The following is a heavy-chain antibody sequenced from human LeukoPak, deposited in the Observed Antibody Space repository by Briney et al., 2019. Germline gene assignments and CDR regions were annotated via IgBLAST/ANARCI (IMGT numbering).Heavy chain of an antibody. Sequence: PGGSLRLSCAASGFKFSNHWMHWVRQSPGKGLVWVARINNDGSDTSHADSVEGRFTISRDNAGNTLYLQMNSLRVEDTAMYFCARNNWGIDDWGQGTLVTVSS. CDR1: GFKFSNHW. D-gene: IGHD7-27*01. J-gene: IGHJ4*02. CDR2: INNDGSDT. V-gene: IGHV3-74*01. CDR3: ARNNWGIDD.